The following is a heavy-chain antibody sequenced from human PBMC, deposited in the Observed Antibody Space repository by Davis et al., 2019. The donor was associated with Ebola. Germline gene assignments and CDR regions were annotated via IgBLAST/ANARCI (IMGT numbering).Heavy chain of an antibody. J-gene: IGHJ4*02. CDR2: IYYSGST. CDR3: ARGGQLVPFDY. V-gene: IGHV4-59*12. Sequence: SETLSLTCTVSGGSISSYYWSWIRQPPGKGLEWIGYIYYSGSTNYKPSLKSRVTISVDTSKKQFSLKLNSVTAADTAVYYCARGGQLVPFDYWGQGTLVTVSS. CDR1: GGSISSYY. D-gene: IGHD6-6*01.